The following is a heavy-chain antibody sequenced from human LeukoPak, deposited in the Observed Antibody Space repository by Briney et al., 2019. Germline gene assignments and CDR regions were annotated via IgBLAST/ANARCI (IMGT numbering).Heavy chain of an antibody. CDR2: ISSSSSYI. Sequence: GGSLRLSCAASGFTFSSYSMNWVRQTLGKGLERVSSISSSSSYIYYADSVKGRFTISRDNAKNSLYLQMNSLRAEDTAVYYCARAAAFDYWGQGTLVTVSS. J-gene: IGHJ4*02. V-gene: IGHV3-21*01. CDR1: GFTFSSYS. D-gene: IGHD6-13*01. CDR3: ARAAAFDY.